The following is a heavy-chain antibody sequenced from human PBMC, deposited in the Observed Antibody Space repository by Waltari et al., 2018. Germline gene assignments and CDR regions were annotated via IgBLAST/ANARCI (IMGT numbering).Heavy chain of an antibody. V-gene: IGHV3-23*03. CDR1: GFTFSSYA. D-gene: IGHD3-10*01. CDR2: IYSGGST. CDR3: AKDPPEGNY. J-gene: IGHJ4*02. Sequence: EVQLLESGGGLVQPGGSLRLSCAASGFTFSSYAMSWVRQAPGKGLEWVSVIYSGGSTYYADSVKGRFTISRDNSKNTLYLQMNSLRAEDTAVYYCAKDPPEGNYWGQGTLVTVSS.